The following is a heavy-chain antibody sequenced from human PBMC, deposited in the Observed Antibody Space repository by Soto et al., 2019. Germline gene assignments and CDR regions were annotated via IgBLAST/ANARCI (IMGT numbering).Heavy chain of an antibody. CDR3: TRRFCSGGSCFHNRFDP. V-gene: IGHV5-51*01. D-gene: IGHD2-15*01. CDR1: GYTFTSYW. J-gene: IGHJ5*02. Sequence: PGESLKISCKGYGYTFTSYWIAWVRQMPGKSLEWMGIIYPGDSDTRYSPSFQGQVTISVDRSISTSYLQWSSLKASDTAIYYCTRRFCSGGSCFHNRFDPWGQGTQVTVSS. CDR2: IYPGDSDT.